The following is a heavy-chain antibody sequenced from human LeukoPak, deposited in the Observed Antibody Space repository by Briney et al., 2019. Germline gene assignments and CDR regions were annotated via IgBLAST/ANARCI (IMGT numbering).Heavy chain of an antibody. CDR2: IKQDGSEK. J-gene: IGHJ6*03. D-gene: IGHD6-13*01. CDR3: ARYSSSASKALELGISYYYYMDV. Sequence: PGGSLRLSCAASGFTFSSYWMSWVRRAPGKGLEWVANIKQDGSEKYYVDSVKGRFTISRDNAKNSLYLQMNSLRAEDTAVYYCARYSSSASKALELGISYYYYMDVWGKGTTVTVSS. V-gene: IGHV3-7*01. CDR1: GFTFSSYW.